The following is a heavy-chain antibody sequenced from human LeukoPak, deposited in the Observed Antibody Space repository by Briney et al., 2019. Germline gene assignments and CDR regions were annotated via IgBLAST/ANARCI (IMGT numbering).Heavy chain of an antibody. CDR2: ISYDGSNK. CDR3: ARDPSYGHRETWYMDV. V-gene: IGHV3-30*04. J-gene: IGHJ6*03. CDR1: GFTFSSYA. D-gene: IGHD3-10*01. Sequence: GRSLRLSCAASGFTFSSYAMHWVRQAPGKGLEWVAVISYDGSNKYYADSVKGRFTISRDNSKNTLYLQMNSLRAEDTAVYYCARDPSYGHRETWYMDVWGKGTTVTISS.